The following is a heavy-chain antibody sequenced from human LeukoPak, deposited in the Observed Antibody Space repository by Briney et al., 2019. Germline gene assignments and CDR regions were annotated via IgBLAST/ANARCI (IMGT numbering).Heavy chain of an antibody. CDR1: GFTVSSNY. CDR2: ISGSGGST. J-gene: IGHJ6*03. CDR3: ANGNRCTSPNCLGYYYFYMDV. Sequence: GGSLRLSCAASGFTVSSNYMSWVRQAPGKGLEWVSAISGSGGSTYYADSVKGRFTISRDSSKNTLYLQMNSLRAEDTAVYYCANGNRCTSPNCLGYYYFYMDVWGKGTTVTVSS. D-gene: IGHD2-8*01. V-gene: IGHV3-23*01.